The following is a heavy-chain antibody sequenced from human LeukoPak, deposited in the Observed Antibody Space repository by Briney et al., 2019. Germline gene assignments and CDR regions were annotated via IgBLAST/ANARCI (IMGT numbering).Heavy chain of an antibody. CDR2: IIPIFGTA. J-gene: IGHJ6*03. CDR1: GGTFSSYA. D-gene: IGHD5-24*01. CDR3: ARGNRDGYNYYYYYYMDV. Sequence: SSVKVSCKASGGTFSSYAISWVRQAPGQGLEWMGRIIPIFGTANYAQKFQGRVTITTDESTSTAYMELSSLGSEDTAVYYCARGNRDGYNYYYYYYMDVWGKGTTVTVSS. V-gene: IGHV1-69*05.